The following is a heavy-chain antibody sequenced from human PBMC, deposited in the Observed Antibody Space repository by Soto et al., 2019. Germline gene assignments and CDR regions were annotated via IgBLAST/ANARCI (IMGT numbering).Heavy chain of an antibody. D-gene: IGHD5-12*01. CDR3: ARDKEYSGYAPGWFDT. CDR1: GGTFSSYA. J-gene: IGHJ5*02. V-gene: IGHV1-69*13. CDR2: ITPIFGTA. Sequence: SVKVSCKASGGTFSSYAISWVRQAPGQGLEWMGGITPIFGTANYAQKFQGRVTITADESTSTAYMELSSLRSEDTAVYYCARDKEYSGYAPGWFDTWGEGTLAPVSP.